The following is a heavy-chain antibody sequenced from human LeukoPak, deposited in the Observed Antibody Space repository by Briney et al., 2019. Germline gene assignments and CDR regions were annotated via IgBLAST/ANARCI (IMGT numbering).Heavy chain of an antibody. CDR3: ATDQTYGRGLKQGGFDY. V-gene: IGHV3-43D*04. CDR1: GFTFDDYA. Sequence: GGSLRLSCAASGFTFDDYAMHWVRQAPGKSLEWVSLISWDVNRTYYADSVKGRFTISRDNRKKSLYLHLDSLRGDDTAFYYCATDQTYGRGLKQGGFDYWGQGTLVTVSS. CDR2: ISWDVNRT. D-gene: IGHD3-10*01. J-gene: IGHJ4*02.